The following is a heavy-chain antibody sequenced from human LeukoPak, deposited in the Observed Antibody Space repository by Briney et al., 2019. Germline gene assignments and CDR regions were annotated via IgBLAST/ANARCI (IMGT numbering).Heavy chain of an antibody. D-gene: IGHD2-2*01. CDR1: GGSISGSSYY. V-gene: IGHV4-39*07. CDR2: IYYSGST. J-gene: IGHJ5*02. CDR3: ARAPGPAATSNWFDP. Sequence: SETLSLTCTVSGGSISGSSYYWGWIRQPPGKGLEWIGSIYYSGSTYYNPSLKSRVTISVDTSKNQFSLKLSPVTAADTAVYYCARAPGPAATSNWFDPWGQGTLVTVSS.